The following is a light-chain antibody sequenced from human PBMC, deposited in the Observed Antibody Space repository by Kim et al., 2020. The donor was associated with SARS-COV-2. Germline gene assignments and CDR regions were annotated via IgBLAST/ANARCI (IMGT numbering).Light chain of an antibody. V-gene: IGLV2-14*01. Sequence: GHSITISCTGTSSDVGGYIYVSWYHQQPGKAPKLMIYEVSARPSGVSNRFSGSKSGNTAYLTISGLQAEDEADYYCSSYTSSSTLVFGGGTQLTVL. CDR3: SSYTSSSTLV. J-gene: IGLJ2*01. CDR2: EVS. CDR1: SSDVGGYIY.